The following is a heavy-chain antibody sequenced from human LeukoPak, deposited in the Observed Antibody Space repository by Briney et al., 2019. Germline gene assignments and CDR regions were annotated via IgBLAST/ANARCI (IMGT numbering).Heavy chain of an antibody. J-gene: IGHJ4*02. Sequence: GESLKISCKGSGYSFTSYWIGWVRQMPGKGLEWMGIIYPGDSDTRYSPSFQGQVTISADKSISTAYLQWSSLKASDTAMYYCARQGTPGSIAVAPFDYWGQGTLVTVSS. V-gene: IGHV5-51*01. D-gene: IGHD6-19*01. CDR3: ARQGTPGSIAVAPFDY. CDR1: GYSFTSYW. CDR2: IYPGDSDT.